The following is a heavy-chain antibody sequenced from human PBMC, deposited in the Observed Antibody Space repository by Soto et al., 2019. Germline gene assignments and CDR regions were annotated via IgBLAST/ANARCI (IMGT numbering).Heavy chain of an antibody. D-gene: IGHD2-2*01. CDR1: GVTFSSYA. J-gene: IGHJ4*02. Sequence: SVKVSCKASGVTFSSYAMSWVRQAPLQGLEWMVGIIPIFGTANYAQKFQGRVTITADESTRTAYMELSSLRSEDTAVYYCARVQAATRGGYYFEYWGQGTMVTVSS. CDR3: ARVQAATRGGYYFEY. V-gene: IGHV1-69*13. CDR2: IIPIFGTA.